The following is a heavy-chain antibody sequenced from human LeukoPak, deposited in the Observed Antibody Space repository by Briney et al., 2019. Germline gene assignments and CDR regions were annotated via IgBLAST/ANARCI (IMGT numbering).Heavy chain of an antibody. CDR2: TYYGSKWYY. CDR1: GDSFSGNSAS. V-gene: IGHV6-1*01. Sequence: SQTLSLTCAISGDSFSGNSASWNWIRQSPSRGLEWLGRTYYGSKWYYDYELSVSSRITINADTSKNQVSLQMTSVTPEDTAMYYCARGGRGYYVSVFDPWGQGTLVTVSS. J-gene: IGHJ5*02. D-gene: IGHD1-26*01. CDR3: ARGGRGYYVSVFDP.